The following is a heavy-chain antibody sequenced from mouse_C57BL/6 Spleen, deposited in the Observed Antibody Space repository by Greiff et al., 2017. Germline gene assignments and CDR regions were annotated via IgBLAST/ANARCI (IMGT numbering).Heavy chain of an antibody. D-gene: IGHD2-10*02. CDR2: IDPSDSET. J-gene: IGHJ4*01. CDR3: ARRSYGNYGDYAMDY. CDR1: GYTFTSYW. V-gene: IGHV1-52*01. Sequence: QVQLQQPGAELVRPGSSVKLSCKASGYTFTSYWMHWVKQRPIQGLEWIGNIDPSDSETHYNQKFKDKATLTVDKSSSTAYMQLSSLTSYDSAFYYCARRSYGNYGDYAMDYGGQGTSVTVSS.